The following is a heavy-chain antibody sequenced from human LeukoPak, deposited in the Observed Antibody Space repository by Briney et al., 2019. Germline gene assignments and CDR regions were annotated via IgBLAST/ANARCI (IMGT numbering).Heavy chain of an antibody. CDR1: GYTFTSYG. D-gene: IGHD1-14*01. J-gene: IGHJ5*02. V-gene: IGHV1-69*13. CDR2: IIPIFGTA. CDR3: AAGGPRGWFDP. Sequence: SVKVSCKASGYTFTSYGISWVRQAPGQGLEWMGGIIPIFGTANYAQKFQGRVTITADESTSTAYMELSSLRSEDTAVYYCAAGGPRGWFDPWGQGTLVTVSS.